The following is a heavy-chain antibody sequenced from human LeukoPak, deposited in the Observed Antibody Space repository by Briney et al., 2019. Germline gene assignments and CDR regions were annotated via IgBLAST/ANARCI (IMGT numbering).Heavy chain of an antibody. CDR3: AKWGDYDVLTGYYVPDY. CDR1: GFTFSNYA. Sequence: GGSLRLSCAASGFTFSNYAMSWVRQAPGKGLEWVSAILGSGGSTYYADSVKGRFTVSSDNSKSTLYLQMNSLRAEDTALYCGAKWGDYDVLTGYYVPDYWGQGTLVTVSS. D-gene: IGHD3-9*01. J-gene: IGHJ4*02. CDR2: ILGSGGST. V-gene: IGHV3-23*01.